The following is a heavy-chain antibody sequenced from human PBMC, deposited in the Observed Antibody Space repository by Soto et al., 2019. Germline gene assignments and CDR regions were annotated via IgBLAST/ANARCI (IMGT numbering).Heavy chain of an antibody. D-gene: IGHD3-10*01. CDR1: GGTFSSYA. Sequence: ASVKVSCKASGGTFSSYAISWVRQAPGQGLEWMGGIIPIFGTANYAQKFQGRVTITADESTSTAYMELSSLRSEDTAVYYCASSPASWFGEDNWFDPWGQGTLVTVSS. J-gene: IGHJ5*02. V-gene: IGHV1-69*13. CDR2: IIPIFGTA. CDR3: ASSPASWFGEDNWFDP.